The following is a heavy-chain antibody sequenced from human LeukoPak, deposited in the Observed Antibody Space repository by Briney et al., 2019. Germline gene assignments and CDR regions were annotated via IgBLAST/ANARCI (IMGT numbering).Heavy chain of an antibody. CDR3: ARAPGGYSSEYLQH. Sequence: ASVKVSCKASGYTFTSYGISWVRQAPGQGLEWMGWISAYNGNTNYVQKLQGRVTMTTDTSTSTAYMELRSLRSDDTAVYYCARAPGGYSSEYLQHWGQGTPVTVSS. CDR2: ISAYNGNT. CDR1: GYTFTSYG. V-gene: IGHV1-18*01. D-gene: IGHD3-10*01. J-gene: IGHJ1*01.